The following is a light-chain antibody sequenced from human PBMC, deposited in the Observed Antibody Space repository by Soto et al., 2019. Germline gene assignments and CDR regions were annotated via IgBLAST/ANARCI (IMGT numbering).Light chain of an antibody. Sequence: LQSGVPSRFSDSGSGTDFTLTITGLQPEDFGTYYCQQGKAFPLTFGGGTKVEIK. J-gene: IGKJ4*01. V-gene: IGKV1-12*01. CDR3: QQGKAFPLT.